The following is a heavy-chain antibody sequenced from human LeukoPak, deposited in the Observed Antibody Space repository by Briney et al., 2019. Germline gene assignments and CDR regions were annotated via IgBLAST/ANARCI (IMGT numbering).Heavy chain of an antibody. J-gene: IGHJ4*02. CDR2: SSYSGSS. V-gene: IGHV4-59*01. CDR3: ARSDTHHIHSSSWHFDY. D-gene: IGHD6-13*01. CDR1: GGSIGTNY. Sequence: SETLSLTCSVSGGSIGTNYWSWIRPVPGKGLEGIGYSSYSGSSNYNPPLKSRVTISVDTSKTQFSLYLNSVTAADTAVYYCARSDTHHIHSSSWHFDYWGQGTLVTVSS.